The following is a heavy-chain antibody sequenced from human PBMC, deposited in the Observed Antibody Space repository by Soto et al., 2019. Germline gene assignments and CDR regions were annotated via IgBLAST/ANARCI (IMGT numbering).Heavy chain of an antibody. Sequence: QVQLVESGGGVVQPGRSLRLSCAASGFTFSSYGMHWVRQAPGKGLAWVAVISYDGSNKYYADSVKGRFTISRDNSKNTLYLQMNSLRAEDTAVYYCAKDMLGYCSGGSCYSSGMDVWGQGTTVTVSS. D-gene: IGHD2-15*01. CDR1: GFTFSSYG. V-gene: IGHV3-30*18. J-gene: IGHJ6*02. CDR2: ISYDGSNK. CDR3: AKDMLGYCSGGSCYSSGMDV.